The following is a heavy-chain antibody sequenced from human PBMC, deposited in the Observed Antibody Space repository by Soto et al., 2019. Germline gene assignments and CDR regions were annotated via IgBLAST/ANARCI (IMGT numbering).Heavy chain of an antibody. D-gene: IGHD6-13*01. Sequence: QVQLQESGPGLVKPSGTLSLTCAVSGGSISSSNWWTWVRQPPGKGLEWIGEIYHSGTTNYNPSLKSRVTISVDKSNNQFSLKLTSVTAADTAMYYCARIPLGYSTSWYFFDYWGQGTLVTVSS. CDR2: IYHSGTT. CDR1: GGSISSSNW. CDR3: ARIPLGYSTSWYFFDY. J-gene: IGHJ4*02. V-gene: IGHV4-4*02.